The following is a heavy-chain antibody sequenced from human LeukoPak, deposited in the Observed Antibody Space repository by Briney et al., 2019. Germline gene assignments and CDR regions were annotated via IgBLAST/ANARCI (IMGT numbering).Heavy chain of an antibody. V-gene: IGHV3-21*01. CDR3: ARGGTYYDFWSGSIYFDY. CDR2: ISSSSSYI. Sequence: GGSLRLSCAASGFTLSSYSMNWVRQAPGKGLEWVSSISSSSSYIYYADSVKGRFTISRDNAKNSLYLQMNSLRAEDTAVYYCARGGTYYDFWSGSIYFDYWGQGTLVTVSS. J-gene: IGHJ4*02. D-gene: IGHD3-3*01. CDR1: GFTLSSYS.